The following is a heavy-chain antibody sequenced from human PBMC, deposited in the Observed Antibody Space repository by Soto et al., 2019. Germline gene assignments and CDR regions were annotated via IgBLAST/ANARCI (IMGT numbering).Heavy chain of an antibody. Sequence: SETLSLTCTVSGGSVSSGSYYWGWIRQPPGKGLEWIGSIYYSGNTYYDPSLKSRVTISVDTSKNQFSLKLSSVTAADTAVYYCARHVGGYYYYMDVWGKGTTVTVSS. CDR1: GGSVSSGSYY. V-gene: IGHV4-39*01. CDR3: ARHVGGYYYYMDV. J-gene: IGHJ6*03. D-gene: IGHD2-15*01. CDR2: IYYSGNT.